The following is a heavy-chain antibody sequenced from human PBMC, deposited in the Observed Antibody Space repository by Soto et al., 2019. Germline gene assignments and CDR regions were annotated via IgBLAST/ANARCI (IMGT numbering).Heavy chain of an antibody. V-gene: IGHV3-11*06. CDR1: GFTFSDCY. CDR2: ISSSSSYT. Sequence: GSLRLSCXASGFTFSDCYLSWIRQAPGKGLEWVSYISSSSSYTNYADSVKGRFTISRDNAKNSLYLQVNSLRAEDTAVYYCAREYSGSHDAFDIWGQGTMVTVSS. CDR3: AREYSGSHDAFDI. D-gene: IGHD1-26*01. J-gene: IGHJ3*02.